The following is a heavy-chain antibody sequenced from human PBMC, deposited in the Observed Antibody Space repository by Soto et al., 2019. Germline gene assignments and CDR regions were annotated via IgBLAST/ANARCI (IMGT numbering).Heavy chain of an antibody. V-gene: IGHV3-21*01. J-gene: IGHJ4*02. Sequence: EVQLVESGGGLVKPGGSLRLSCAASGFSFSSDSMGWVRQAPGKGLEWVSSISSSGSFKNYADSVKGRFTISRDNDKNSLYLQMSGLKDEDTAVYYCARDPPTGTTLDWADSWGQGTLVTVSS. D-gene: IGHD1-7*01. CDR1: GFSFSSDS. CDR2: ISSSGSFK. CDR3: ARDPPTGTTLDWADS.